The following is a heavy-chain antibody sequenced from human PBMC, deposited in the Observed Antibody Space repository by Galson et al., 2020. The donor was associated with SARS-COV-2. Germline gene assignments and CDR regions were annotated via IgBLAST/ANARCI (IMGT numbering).Heavy chain of an antibody. Sequence: SETLSLTCTVSGGSISSSSYYWGWIRQPPGKGLEWIGSIYYSGSTYYNPSLKSRVTISVDTSKNQFSLKLSSVTAADTAVYYCARLLECSGGSWPHNWFGPWGQGTLVTVSS. CDR2: IYYSGST. J-gene: IGHJ5*02. D-gene: IGHD2-15*01. V-gene: IGHV4-39*01. CDR3: ARLLECSGGSWPHNWFGP. CDR1: GGSISSSSYY.